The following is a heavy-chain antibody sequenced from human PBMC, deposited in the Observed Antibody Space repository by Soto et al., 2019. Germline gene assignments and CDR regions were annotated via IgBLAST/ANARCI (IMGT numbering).Heavy chain of an antibody. D-gene: IGHD3-10*01. CDR3: ARHLSNGFGELGVDAFDI. Sequence: SETLSLTCTVSGGSISSYYWSWIRQPPGKGLEWIGYIYYSGSTNYNPSLKSRVTISVDTSKNQFSLKLSSVTAADTAVYYCARHLSNGFGELGVDAFDIWGQGTMVTVSS. V-gene: IGHV4-59*08. J-gene: IGHJ3*02. CDR2: IYYSGST. CDR1: GGSISSYY.